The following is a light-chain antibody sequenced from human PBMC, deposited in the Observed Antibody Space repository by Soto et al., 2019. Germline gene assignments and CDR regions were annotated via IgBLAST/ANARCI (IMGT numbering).Light chain of an antibody. Sequence: EIVMTQSPATLSVSPGERAALSCRASQSVSSSLAWYQQKPGQAPRLLIYGASTRATGVPARFSGSGSGTDFTLTISRLQSEDFAIYYCQQYYNWRPRFGQGTKVDI. J-gene: IGKJ1*01. V-gene: IGKV3-15*01. CDR2: GAS. CDR1: QSVSSS. CDR3: QQYYNWRPR.